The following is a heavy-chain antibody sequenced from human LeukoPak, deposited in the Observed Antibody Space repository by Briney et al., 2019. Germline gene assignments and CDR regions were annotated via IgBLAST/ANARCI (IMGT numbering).Heavy chain of an antibody. CDR3: AKYVAVTGADTFDI. V-gene: IGHV3-7*03. D-gene: IGHD2-21*02. CDR2: INQDGSEE. J-gene: IGHJ3*02. CDR1: GFTFSHYW. Sequence: GGSLRLSCAASGFTFSHYWMTWVRQAPGKGLEWVANINQDGSEEFYVDSLKGRFTISRDNAKNSLYLQINSLRADDTAIYYCAKYVAVTGADTFDIWGQGTMVTVSS.